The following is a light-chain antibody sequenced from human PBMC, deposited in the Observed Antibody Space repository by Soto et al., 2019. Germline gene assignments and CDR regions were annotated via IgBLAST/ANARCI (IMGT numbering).Light chain of an antibody. V-gene: IGKV3-20*01. Sequence: EIVLTQSPGTLSLSPGERATLSCRASRSVKSTLLAWYQQKPGQAPRLLLYAASSRATGIPDRFSGSGSETDFTLTISRLEPEDFAVYYCQEYDSSLWTFGQGTQVEIK. CDR3: QEYDSSLWT. CDR2: AAS. CDR1: RSVKSTL. J-gene: IGKJ1*01.